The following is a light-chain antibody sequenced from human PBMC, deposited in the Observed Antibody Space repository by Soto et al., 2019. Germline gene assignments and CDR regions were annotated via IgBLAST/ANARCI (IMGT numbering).Light chain of an antibody. Sequence: EIVMTQSPVTLSVSPGERATLSCRASQNINNNLAWYQQKPGQGPRLLIYGASSRATGIPARFSGSGSGTGFTHTISRLQSEDFALYYCQQYNNWPLTFGGGTKVEIK. J-gene: IGKJ4*01. V-gene: IGKV3-15*01. CDR1: QNINNN. CDR2: GAS. CDR3: QQYNNWPLT.